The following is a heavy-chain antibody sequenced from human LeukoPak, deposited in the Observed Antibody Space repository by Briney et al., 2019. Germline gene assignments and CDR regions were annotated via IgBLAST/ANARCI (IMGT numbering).Heavy chain of an antibody. Sequence: KPGGSLRLSCAASVFTLRDYYMSGIRHARGKGLEGVSYISRRGNTIYYADSVKDRFTISRDNAKNSLSLQMNSLRAEDTAVYYCVRDLWFRALLGTPRGAFDIWGQGKMVTVSS. CDR1: VFTLRDYY. CDR2: ISRRGNTI. D-gene: IGHD3-10*01. CDR3: VRDLWFRALLGTPRGAFDI. J-gene: IGHJ3*02. V-gene: IGHV3-11*01.